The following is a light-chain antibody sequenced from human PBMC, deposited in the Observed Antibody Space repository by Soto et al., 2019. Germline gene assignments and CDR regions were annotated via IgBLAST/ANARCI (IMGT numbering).Light chain of an antibody. CDR3: CSYAGSSTFVYV. J-gene: IGLJ1*01. CDR2: EVS. Sequence: SVLTQPASVYGSPGRSITISCTGTSSDVGSYNLVSWYQQHPGKAPKLMIYEVSKRPSGVSNRFSGSKSGNTASLTISGLQAEDEADYYCCSYAGSSTFVYVFGTGTKVTVL. CDR1: SSDVGSYNL. V-gene: IGLV2-23*02.